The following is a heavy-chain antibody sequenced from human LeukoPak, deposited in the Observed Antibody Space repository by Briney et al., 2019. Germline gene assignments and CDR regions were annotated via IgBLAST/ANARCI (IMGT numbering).Heavy chain of an antibody. V-gene: IGHV1-2*02. CDR1: GYTFTDYY. J-gene: IGHJ4*02. CDR3: ARGITIYGVMIIYFDS. D-gene: IGHD3-3*01. Sequence: SSVKVSCTASGYTFTDYYLHWVRQAPGHGLEWVGWIKPDGGDTNYAQRLQGRVTMTRDTSISTAYMELTNLSPDDTAVYYCARGITIYGVMIIYFDSWGQGTLVTVSS. CDR2: IKPDGGDT.